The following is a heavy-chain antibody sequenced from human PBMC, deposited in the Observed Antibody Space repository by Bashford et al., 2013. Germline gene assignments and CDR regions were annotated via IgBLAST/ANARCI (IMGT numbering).Heavy chain of an antibody. Sequence: SETLSLTCTVSGGSISSGGYYWSWIRQHPGKGLEWIGYIYYSGSTYYNPSLKSRVTISVDTSKNQFSLKLSSVTAADTAVYYCAMATISDDAFDIWGQGTMVTVSS. CDR3: AMATISDDAFDI. V-gene: IGHV4-31*03. CDR2: IYYSGST. J-gene: IGHJ3*02. D-gene: IGHD5-12*01. CDR1: GGSISSGGYY.